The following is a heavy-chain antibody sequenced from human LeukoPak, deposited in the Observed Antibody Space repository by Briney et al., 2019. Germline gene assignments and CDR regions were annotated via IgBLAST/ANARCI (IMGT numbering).Heavy chain of an antibody. D-gene: IGHD1-26*01. CDR2: ISAYNGNT. CDR3: ARGASGSPRGDFDY. J-gene: IGHJ4*02. Sequence: GASVTVSCTASGYTFTSYYMHWVRQAPGQGLEWMGWISAYNGNTNYAQKLQGRVTMTTDTSTSTAYMELRSLRSDDTAVYYCARGASGSPRGDFDYWGQGTLVTVSS. V-gene: IGHV1-18*04. CDR1: GYTFTSYY.